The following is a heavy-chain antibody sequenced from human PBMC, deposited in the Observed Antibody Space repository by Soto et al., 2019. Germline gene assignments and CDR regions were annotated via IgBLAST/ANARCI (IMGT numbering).Heavy chain of an antibody. Sequence: QVQLVESGGAVVQPGKSLRLSCAASGFTFSSYGMYWVLQAPGKGLGWVAAISYDGSNNYHADSVKGRFTIARDNSKNTLYLQLNSLRTEDTAVYYCAKDIVKYTYGACDYWGQGVLVTVSS. CDR2: ISYDGSNN. D-gene: IGHD5-18*01. V-gene: IGHV3-30*18. CDR3: AKDIVKYTYGACDY. J-gene: IGHJ4*02. CDR1: GFTFSSYG.